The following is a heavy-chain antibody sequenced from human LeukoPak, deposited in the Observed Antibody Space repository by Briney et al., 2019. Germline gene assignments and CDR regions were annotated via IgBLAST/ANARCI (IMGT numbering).Heavy chain of an antibody. V-gene: IGHV3-21*04. CDR3: AKSHRGGLRFMVGFFYMDV. D-gene: IGHD3-3*01. J-gene: IGHJ6*03. CDR2: MSASHSYI. Sequence: GGSLRLSCAASGFTFSGYSMNWVRQAPGRGLEWVSSMSASHSYIYYADSVKGRFTISRDNSNNTVYLQMKSLRAEDTAVYYCAKSHRGGLRFMVGFFYMDVWGSGTTVAVSS. CDR1: GFTFSGYS.